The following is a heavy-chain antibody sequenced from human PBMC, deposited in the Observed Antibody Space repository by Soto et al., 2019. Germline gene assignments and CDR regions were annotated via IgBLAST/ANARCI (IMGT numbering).Heavy chain of an antibody. Sequence: GGSLRLSCAASGFTFSSYAMSWVRQAPGKGLEWVSAISGSGGSTYYADSVKGRFTISRDNSKNTLYLQMNSLRAEDTAVYYCAKEGLDYYDSSGYSNDAFDIWGQGTMVTVSS. CDR3: AKEGLDYYDSSGYSNDAFDI. V-gene: IGHV3-23*01. CDR2: ISGSGGST. CDR1: GFTFSSYA. J-gene: IGHJ3*02. D-gene: IGHD3-22*01.